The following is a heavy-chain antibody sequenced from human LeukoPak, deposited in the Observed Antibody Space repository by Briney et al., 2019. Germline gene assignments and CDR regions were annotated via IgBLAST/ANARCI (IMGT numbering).Heavy chain of an antibody. CDR3: ARVDSSGWYHNDH. V-gene: IGHV3-23*01. CDR1: GFTFSSYA. CDR2: ISGSGGST. D-gene: IGHD6-19*01. Sequence: GGSLRLSCAASGFTFSSYAMSWVRQAPGKGLEWVSAISGSGGSTYYADSVEGRFTISRDNSKNTLYLQMNSLRPEDTAVYYCARVDSSGWYHNDHWGRGTLVTVSS. J-gene: IGHJ4*02.